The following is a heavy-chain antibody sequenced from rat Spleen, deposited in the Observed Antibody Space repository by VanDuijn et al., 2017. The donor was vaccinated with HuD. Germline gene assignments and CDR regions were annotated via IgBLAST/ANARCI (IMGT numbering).Heavy chain of an antibody. CDR2: ISSDGVNT. J-gene: IGHJ2*01. Sequence: EVKLVESGGGLVQPGRSLKLSCVASGFTFSSYWMYWVRQAPGKGLEWVSSISSDGVNTHHPDSVRGRFTISRDNTKNTLYLQMNSLRSEDTATYYCARHGLGAWYFDYWGQGVMVTVSS. D-gene: IGHD5-1*01. CDR1: GFTFSSYW. V-gene: IGHV5-58*01. CDR3: ARHGLGAWYFDY.